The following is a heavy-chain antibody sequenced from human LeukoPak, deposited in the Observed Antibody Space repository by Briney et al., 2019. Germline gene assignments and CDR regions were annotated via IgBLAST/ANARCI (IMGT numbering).Heavy chain of an antibody. CDR3: AKRGVVIRIFLVGFHKEAYYFDS. CDR2: ISGSGGGT. V-gene: IGHV3-23*01. D-gene: IGHD3-10*01. J-gene: IGHJ4*02. Sequence: GGSLRLSCAVSGITLSNYGMSWVRRAPGKGLEWVAGISGSGGGTTYADSVKGRFTISRDNSKNTLYLQMNSLRGEDTAVYFCAKRGVVIRIFLVGFHKEAYYFDSWGQGALVTVSS. CDR1: GITLSNYG.